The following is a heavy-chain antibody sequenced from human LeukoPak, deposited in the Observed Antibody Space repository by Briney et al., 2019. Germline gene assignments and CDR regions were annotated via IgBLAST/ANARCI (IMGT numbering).Heavy chain of an antibody. J-gene: IGHJ4*02. CDR3: ARGSSLGSPERWADY. D-gene: IGHD4-23*01. V-gene: IGHV3-21*01. CDR2: ISSSSSYI. CDR1: GFTFSSYS. Sequence: GGSLRLSCAASGFTFSSYSMNWVRQAPGKGLEWVSSISSSSSYIYYADSVKGRFTISRDNAKNSLYLQMNSLRAEDTAVYYCARGSSLGSPERWADYWGQGTLVTVSS.